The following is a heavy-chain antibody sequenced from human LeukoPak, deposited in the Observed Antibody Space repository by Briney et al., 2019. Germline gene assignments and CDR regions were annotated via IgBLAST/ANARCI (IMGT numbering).Heavy chain of an antibody. CDR2: IIPILGIA. J-gene: IGHJ4*02. CDR3: ARDHYGDPVGY. CDR1: GYTFTSYG. D-gene: IGHD4-17*01. Sequence: SVKVSCKASGYTFTSYGISWVRQAPGQGLEWMGRIIPILGIANYAQKFQGRVTITADKSTSTAYMELSSLRSEGTAVYYCARDHYGDPVGYWGQGTLVTVSS. V-gene: IGHV1-69*04.